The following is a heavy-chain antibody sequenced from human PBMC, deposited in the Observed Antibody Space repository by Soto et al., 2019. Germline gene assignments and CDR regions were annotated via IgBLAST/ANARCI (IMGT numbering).Heavy chain of an antibody. V-gene: IGHV3-21*01. CDR2: ISTGGAYM. J-gene: IGHJ4*02. D-gene: IGHD3-16*01. Sequence: EVQLVESGGGLVKAGGSLRLFCTASGFTFRNYNMNWVRQAPGKGLEWVSSISTGGAYMFYADSVKGRFTISRDNAQKSLFLQIDSTRAEDTAVYYCARDIASPGGDYFDSWGQGTLVTVSS. CDR3: ARDIASPGGDYFDS. CDR1: GFTFRNYN.